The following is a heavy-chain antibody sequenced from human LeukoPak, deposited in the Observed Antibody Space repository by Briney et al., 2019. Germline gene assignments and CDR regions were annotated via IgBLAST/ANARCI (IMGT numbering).Heavy chain of an antibody. V-gene: IGHV1-46*01. J-gene: IGHJ4*02. D-gene: IGHD5-18*01. CDR3: ARDRYSYGYIDY. CDR2: INPSGGST. CDR1: GYTFTSYY. Sequence: GASVKVSCKASGYTFTSYYMHWVRQAPGQGLEWMGIINPSGGSTSHAQKFQGRVTMTRDTSTSTVYMELSSLRSEDTAVYYCARDRYSYGYIDYWGQGTLVTVSS.